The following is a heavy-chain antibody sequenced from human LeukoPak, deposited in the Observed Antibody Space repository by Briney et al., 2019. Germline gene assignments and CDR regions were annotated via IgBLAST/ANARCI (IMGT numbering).Heavy chain of an antibody. V-gene: IGHV3-48*01. Sequence: GGSLRLSCAASGFTFSSYSMNWVRQAPGKGLEWVSYISSSSSTICYADSVKGRFTISRDNAKNSLYLQMNSLGAEDTAVYYCAREGSTVTDFDYWGQGTLVTVSS. D-gene: IGHD4-17*01. CDR1: GFTFSSYS. J-gene: IGHJ4*02. CDR3: AREGSTVTDFDY. CDR2: ISSSSSTI.